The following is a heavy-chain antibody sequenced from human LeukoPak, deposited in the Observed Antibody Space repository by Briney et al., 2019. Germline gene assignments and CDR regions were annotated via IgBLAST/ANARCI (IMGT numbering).Heavy chain of an antibody. Sequence: ASVKVSCKASGYTFTSYAITWVRQAPGQGLEWTGWISAYNGNTNYAQKFQGRVTMTTDTSTRIVYMELRSLRTDDTAVYYCAREGGSSWYPHFDYWGQGTLVTVSS. J-gene: IGHJ4*02. CDR2: ISAYNGNT. D-gene: IGHD6-13*01. CDR3: AREGGSSWYPHFDY. V-gene: IGHV1-18*01. CDR1: GYTFTSYA.